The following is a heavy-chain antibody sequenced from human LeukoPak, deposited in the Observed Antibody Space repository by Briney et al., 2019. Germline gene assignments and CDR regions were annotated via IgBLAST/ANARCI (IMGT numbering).Heavy chain of an antibody. J-gene: IGHJ4*02. Sequence: GGSLRLSCAASGFTFSSYSMNWIRQAPGKGLEWVSSISSSSSYIYYADSVKGRFTISRDNAKNSLYLQMNSLRAEDTAAYYCARDPPTLLYYFDYWGQGTLVAVSS. CDR3: ARDPPTLLYYFDY. CDR2: ISSSSSYI. CDR1: GFTFSSYS. D-gene: IGHD4-11*01. V-gene: IGHV3-21*01.